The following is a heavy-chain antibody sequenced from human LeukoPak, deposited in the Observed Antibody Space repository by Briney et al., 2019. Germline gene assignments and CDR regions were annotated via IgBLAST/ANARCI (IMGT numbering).Heavy chain of an antibody. Sequence: GGSLRLSCAASGFTFLSYSMNWVRQAPGKGLEWVSSISSTSSSYIYYADSVKGRFTISRDNAKNSLYLQMNSLRAEDTAVYYCARHVVALGFDYWGQGTLVTVSS. V-gene: IGHV3-21*01. D-gene: IGHD3-22*01. CDR2: ISSTSSSYI. CDR1: GFTFLSYS. CDR3: ARHVVALGFDY. J-gene: IGHJ4*02.